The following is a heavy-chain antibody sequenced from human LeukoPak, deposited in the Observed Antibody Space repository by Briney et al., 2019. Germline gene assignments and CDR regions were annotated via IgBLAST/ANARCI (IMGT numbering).Heavy chain of an antibody. V-gene: IGHV3-23*01. Sequence: GGSLRLSCAASGFPFNIYRMSWVRQAPGKGLQWVSSISGSDDSTYYADSVKGRLSISRDNSKNTLYLQMNSLRAEDTAVYYCAKDSPRVPGIVRSDYWGQGTLVTVSS. CDR2: ISGSDDST. J-gene: IGHJ4*02. CDR1: GFPFNIYR. D-gene: IGHD6-19*01. CDR3: AKDSPRVPGIVRSDY.